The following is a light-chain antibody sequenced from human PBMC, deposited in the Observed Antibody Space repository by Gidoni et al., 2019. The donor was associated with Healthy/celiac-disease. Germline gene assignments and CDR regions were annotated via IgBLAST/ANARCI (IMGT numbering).Light chain of an antibody. CDR1: QSISSY. CDR3: QQSYSTPRT. CDR2: AAS. Sequence: DNQMTPDPSSLSASVGDRVTITCRASQSISSYLNWYQQKPGKAPKLLIYAASSLQSGVPSRFSGSGSGTDFTLTISSLQPEAFATYYCQQSYSTPRTFGQGTKVEIK. V-gene: IGKV1-39*01. J-gene: IGKJ1*01.